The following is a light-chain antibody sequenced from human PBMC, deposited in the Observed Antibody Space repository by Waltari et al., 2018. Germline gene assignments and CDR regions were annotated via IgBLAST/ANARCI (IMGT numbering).Light chain of an antibody. CDR2: GAS. CDR3: HQYGRSPPWP. CDR1: QSISSIS. V-gene: IGKV3-20*01. J-gene: IGKJ1*01. Sequence: EIVLTQSPGTLPLSPGERSTLSCRARQSISSISFAWYQQKPGQAPRPLIHGASIRANDTPDRFSGSGSATDFTLTISGLEPEDFAVYYCHQYGRSPPWPFAQGTKVEVK.